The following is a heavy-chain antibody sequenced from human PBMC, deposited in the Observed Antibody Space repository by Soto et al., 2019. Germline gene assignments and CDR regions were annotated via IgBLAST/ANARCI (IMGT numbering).Heavy chain of an antibody. CDR1: GFRFSSYS. CDR3: ATMNGYFEY. J-gene: IGHJ4*02. D-gene: IGHD3-22*01. CDR2: ITATVDRT. Sequence: PGGSLRLSCADSGFRFSSYSMSWVRQTPGKGLEWVAAITATVDRTYYADSVTGRFTISRDNSKKTHYLQMTSLRAEDTAMYYCATMNGYFEYWGQGTQVTLXS. V-gene: IGHV3-23*01.